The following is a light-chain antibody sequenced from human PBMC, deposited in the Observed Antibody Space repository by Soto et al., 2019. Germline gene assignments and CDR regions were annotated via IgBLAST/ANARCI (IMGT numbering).Light chain of an antibody. V-gene: IGKV3-11*01. CDR2: DAS. CDR1: QSVSSY. J-gene: IGKJ4*01. CDR3: QQRSNWPPLT. Sequence: EIVLTQSPSTLSLSPVERATLSCRASQSVSSYLAWYQQKPGQAPRLLIYDASNRATGIPARFSGSGSVTDFTLTSSSLEPEDFYVYYWQQRSNWPPLTFGGGTKVEIK.